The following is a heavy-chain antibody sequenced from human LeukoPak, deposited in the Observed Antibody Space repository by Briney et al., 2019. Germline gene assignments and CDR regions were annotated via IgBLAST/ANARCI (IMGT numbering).Heavy chain of an antibody. CDR1: GFNFRDSA. CDR3: AADYGDYLSPSD. J-gene: IGHJ4*02. D-gene: IGHD4-17*01. Sequence: PRGSLRPSSAASGFNFRDSAMHWVRKPPGKGLEGVAVTSYDGTNKYHPESVKARFTISRDNSKNTLYLQMNSLTLEDTAVYYCAADYGDYLSPSDWGQGTLGTVSS. CDR2: TSYDGTNK. V-gene: IGHV3-30*04.